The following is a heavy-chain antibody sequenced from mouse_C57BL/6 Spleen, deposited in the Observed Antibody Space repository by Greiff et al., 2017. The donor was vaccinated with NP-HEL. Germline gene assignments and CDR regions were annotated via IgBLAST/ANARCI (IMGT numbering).Heavy chain of an antibody. CDR2: ISDGGSYT. J-gene: IGHJ3*01. CDR3: ARDEDYASWFAY. Sequence: EVKVVESGGGLVKPGGSLKLSCAASGFTFSSYAMSWVRQTPEKRLEWVATISDGGSYTYYPDNVKGRFTISRDNAKNNLYLQMSHLKSEDTAMYYCARDEDYASWFAYWGQGTLVTVSA. V-gene: IGHV5-4*01. D-gene: IGHD1-1*01. CDR1: GFTFSSYA.